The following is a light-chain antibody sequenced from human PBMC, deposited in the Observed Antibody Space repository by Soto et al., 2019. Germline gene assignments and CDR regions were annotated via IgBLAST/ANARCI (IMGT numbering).Light chain of an antibody. Sequence: EIVLTQSPATLSLSPGEGATLSCRASQSVSVYLAWYRQKPGQAPRLLIYAASNRATGIPARFSGSGSGTEFTLTINSLQSEDFAVYYCQQYNNWPRTFGQGTKVDI. CDR3: QQYNNWPRT. J-gene: IGKJ1*01. CDR2: AAS. CDR1: QSVSVY. V-gene: IGKV3D-15*01.